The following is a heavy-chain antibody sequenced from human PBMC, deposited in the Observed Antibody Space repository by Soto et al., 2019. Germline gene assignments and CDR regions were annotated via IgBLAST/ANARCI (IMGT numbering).Heavy chain of an antibody. V-gene: IGHV4-39*01. J-gene: IGHJ4*02. D-gene: IGHD2-15*01. CDR2: IYYSGST. Sequence: ETLSLTCTVSGGSISSTINYCFCIRQPPEKGLEWIGSIYYSGSTYYNPALKSRVTISVDTSKNQFSPKLSSMTAADTAVEYCASRVVGGHLDYWGQGTLDLVSS. CDR3: ASRVVGGHLDY. CDR1: GGSISSTINY.